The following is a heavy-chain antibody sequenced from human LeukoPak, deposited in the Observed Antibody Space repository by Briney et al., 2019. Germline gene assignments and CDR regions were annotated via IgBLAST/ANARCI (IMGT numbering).Heavy chain of an antibody. V-gene: IGHV1-69*04. CDR3: ASRTSTSREYYYYGMDV. Sequence: SVEVSCKASGGTFSSYAISWVRQAPGQGLEWMGRIIPILGIANYAQKFQGRVTITADKSTSTAYMELSSLRSEDTAVYYCASRTSTSREYYYYGMDVWGQGTTVTVSS. J-gene: IGHJ6*02. CDR2: IIPILGIA. CDR1: GGTFSSYA. D-gene: IGHD2-2*01.